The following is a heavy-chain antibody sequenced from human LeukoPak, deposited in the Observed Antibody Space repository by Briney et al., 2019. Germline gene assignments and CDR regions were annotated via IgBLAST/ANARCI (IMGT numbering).Heavy chain of an antibody. CDR2: ISGSGDRT. CDR1: GFTFNNYA. V-gene: IGHV3-23*01. J-gene: IGHJ4*02. Sequence: GGSLRLSCAASGFTFNNYAMSWFRQTPGKGLEWVSAISGSGDRTYYADSVKGRFTISRDNSKNTLYLQMNSLRAEDTAVYYCARDLFGYDSSGYYGPFDYWGQGTLVTVSS. D-gene: IGHD3-22*01. CDR3: ARDLFGYDSSGYYGPFDY.